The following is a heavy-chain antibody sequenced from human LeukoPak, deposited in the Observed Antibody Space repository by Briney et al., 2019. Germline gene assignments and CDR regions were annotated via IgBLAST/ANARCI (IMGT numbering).Heavy chain of an antibody. Sequence: GGSLRLSCAASGFTLSTYWTHWVRQVPGKGPLWVSNINSDGSVTNYADSVKGRFTISRDHAKDTVYLQMNSLRAEDTAVYHCWTLGVLRSYGRDLWGQGTTVTVSS. V-gene: IGHV3-74*01. CDR3: WTLGVLRSYGRDL. J-gene: IGHJ6*02. CDR2: INSDGSVT. D-gene: IGHD3-10*01. CDR1: GFTLSTYW.